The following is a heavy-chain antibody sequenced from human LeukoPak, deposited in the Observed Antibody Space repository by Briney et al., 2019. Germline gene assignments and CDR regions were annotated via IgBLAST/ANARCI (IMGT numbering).Heavy chain of an antibody. J-gene: IGHJ4*02. CDR1: GFTFSSYA. V-gene: IGHV3-23*01. CDR3: ANPPQYSSGWYRRENY. Sequence: GGSLRLSCAASGFTFSSYAMSWVRQAPGKGMEWVSAISGSGGSTYYADSVKGRFTISRDNSKNTLYLQMNSLRAEDTAVYYCANPPQYSSGWYRRENYWGQGTLVTVSS. CDR2: ISGSGGST. D-gene: IGHD6-19*01.